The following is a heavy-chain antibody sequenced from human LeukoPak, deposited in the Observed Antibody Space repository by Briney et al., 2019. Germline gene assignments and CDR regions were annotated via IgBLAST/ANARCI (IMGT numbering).Heavy chain of an antibody. Sequence: GRSLRLSCAASGFTFSSHAMHWVRQAPGKGLEWVAVISYDGSNKYYADSVKGRFTISRDNSKNTLFLQMNSLRAEDTAVYYCARELSGWYYFDYWGQGTLVTVSS. J-gene: IGHJ4*02. CDR3: ARELSGWYYFDY. CDR2: ISYDGSNK. CDR1: GFTFSSHA. V-gene: IGHV3-30*04. D-gene: IGHD6-19*01.